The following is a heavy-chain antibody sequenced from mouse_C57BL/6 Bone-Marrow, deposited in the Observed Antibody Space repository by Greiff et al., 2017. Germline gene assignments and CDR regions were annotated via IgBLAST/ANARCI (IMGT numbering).Heavy chain of an antibody. CDR2: IDPENGDT. Sequence: EVQLQQSGAELVRPGASVKLSCTASGFNITDYYMHWVKQRPEQGLEWIGWIDPENGDTEYASKFQGKATITADKSSNTAYLQLSSLTSEDAAVXDSTLHSNPYYWGQGTTLTVSS. J-gene: IGHJ2*01. CDR3: TLHSNPYY. V-gene: IGHV14-4*01. CDR1: GFNITDYY. D-gene: IGHD2-5*01.